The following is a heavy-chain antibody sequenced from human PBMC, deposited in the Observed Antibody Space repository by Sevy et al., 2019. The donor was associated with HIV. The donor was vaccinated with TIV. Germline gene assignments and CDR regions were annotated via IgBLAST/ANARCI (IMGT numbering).Heavy chain of an antibody. D-gene: IGHD6-13*01. CDR2: IRGSGVST. V-gene: IGHV3-23*01. J-gene: IGHJ4*02. CDR3: AKDRDSSSWYGGDYFDC. Sequence: GGSLRLSCAASGFIFSNYAMSWVRQAPGKGLEWVSAIRGSGVSTYYADSVKGRFTISRDNSKNTLYLQMNSLRAEDTAIYYCAKDRDSSSWYGGDYFDCWGQGSLVTVSS. CDR1: GFIFSNYA.